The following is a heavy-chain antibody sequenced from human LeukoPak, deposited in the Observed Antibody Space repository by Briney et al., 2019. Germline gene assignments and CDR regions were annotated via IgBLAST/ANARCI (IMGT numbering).Heavy chain of an antibody. D-gene: IGHD3-10*01. CDR1: GYTFTSYG. Sequence: GASVKVSCKASGYTFTSYGISWVRQAPGQGLEWMGWISAYNGNTNYAQKLQGRVTMTTDTSTSTAYMELRSLRSDDTAVYYCARDRPSYYYGSGSYYKFFDYYYYYYMDVWGKGTTVTISS. V-gene: IGHV1-18*01. CDR2: ISAYNGNT. J-gene: IGHJ6*03. CDR3: ARDRPSYYYGSGSYYKFFDYYYYYYMDV.